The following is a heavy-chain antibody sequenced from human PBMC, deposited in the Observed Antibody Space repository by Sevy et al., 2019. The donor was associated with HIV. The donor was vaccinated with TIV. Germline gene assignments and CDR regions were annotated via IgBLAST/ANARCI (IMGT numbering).Heavy chain of an antibody. CDR3: ARGRPHYDSSGYYYDWYFDL. CDR1: GGSFSGYY. V-gene: IGHV4-34*01. CDR2: INDSGST. D-gene: IGHD3-22*01. Sequence: SETLSLTCAVYGGSFSGYYWSWIRQPPGKGLEWIGEINDSGSTNYNPSLKSRVTISVDTSKNQFSLKLSSVTAADTAVYYCARGRPHYDSSGYYYDWYFDLWGRGALVTVSS. J-gene: IGHJ2*01.